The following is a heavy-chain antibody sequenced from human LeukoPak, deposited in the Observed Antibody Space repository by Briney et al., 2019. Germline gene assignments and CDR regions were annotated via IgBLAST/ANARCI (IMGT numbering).Heavy chain of an antibody. CDR1: GFTVSSNY. D-gene: IGHD3-22*01. J-gene: IGHJ4*02. V-gene: IGHV3-53*01. CDR2: IYSDGST. Sequence: PGGSLRLSCAASGFTVSSNYMSWVRQAPGKGLEWVSLIYSDGSTYYADSVKGRFTISRDNSKNTLYLQINSLRAEDTAVYYCARDYYDSSGYYPWYWGQGTLVTVSS. CDR3: ARDYYDSSGYYPWY.